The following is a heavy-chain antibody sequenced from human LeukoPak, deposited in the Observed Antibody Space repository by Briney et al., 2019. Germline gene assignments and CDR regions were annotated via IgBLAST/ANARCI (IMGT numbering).Heavy chain of an antibody. J-gene: IGHJ4*02. V-gene: IGHV4-30-4*01. Sequence: SRTLSLTCTVSGGSISSGDYYWSWIRQPPGKGLEWIGYIYYSGSTYYNPSLKSRVTISVDTSKNQFSLKLSSVTAADTAVYYCASAAYGDGRFDYWGQGTLVTVSS. CDR1: GGSISSGDYY. D-gene: IGHD4-17*01. CDR2: IYYSGST. CDR3: ASAAYGDGRFDY.